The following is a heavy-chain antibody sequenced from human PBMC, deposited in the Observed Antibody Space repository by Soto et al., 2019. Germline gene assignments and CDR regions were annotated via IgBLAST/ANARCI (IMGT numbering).Heavy chain of an antibody. D-gene: IGHD3-22*01. CDR1: DFILSDAW. J-gene: IGHJ4*02. V-gene: IGHV3-15*07. CDR3: ASYRDRSRLRRYDY. CDR2: IKSKAHGGTT. Sequence: EVQLEESGGGLIKPGESLTLSCAASDFILSDAWMKWVRQAPGKGLEWVGRIKSKAHGGTTDYAAPLKARFTILRDDSNNPLYLQMNSLQSEDTAMYYCASYRDRSRLRRYDYWGQGALVTVSS.